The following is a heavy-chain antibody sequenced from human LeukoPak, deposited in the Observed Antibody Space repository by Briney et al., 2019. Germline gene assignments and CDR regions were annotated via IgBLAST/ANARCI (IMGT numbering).Heavy chain of an antibody. CDR1: GFTFSSYW. CDR2: IKQDGSEK. J-gene: IGHJ4*02. CDR3: ATYSGAHHKTFDD. V-gene: IGHV3-7*03. D-gene: IGHD1-26*01. Sequence: GGSLRLSCAASGFTFSSYWMSWVRQAPGKGLEWVANIKQDGSEKYYVDSAKGRFTISRDNAKNSLYLQMSSLRAEDTAVYYCATYSGAHHKTFDDWGQGTLVTVSS.